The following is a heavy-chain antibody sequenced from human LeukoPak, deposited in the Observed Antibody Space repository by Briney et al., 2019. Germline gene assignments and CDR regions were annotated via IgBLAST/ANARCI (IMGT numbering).Heavy chain of an antibody. CDR2: IRSKANSYAT. V-gene: IGHV3-73*01. Sequence: GGSLRLSCAASGLTFSGSAMHWVRQASGKGLEWVGRIRSKANSYATAYAASVKGRFTISRDDSKNTAYLQMNSLKAEDTAVYYCTRLGATTRPEERQNWGQGTLVTVSS. D-gene: IGHD1-26*01. J-gene: IGHJ4*02. CDR1: GLTFSGSA. CDR3: TRLGATTRPEERQN.